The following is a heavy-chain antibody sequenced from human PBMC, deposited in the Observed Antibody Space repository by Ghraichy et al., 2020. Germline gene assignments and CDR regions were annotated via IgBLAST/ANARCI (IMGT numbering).Heavy chain of an antibody. V-gene: IGHV3-23*01. Sequence: GGSLRLSCAASGFTFSSYAMSWVRQAPGKGLEWVSAISGSGGSTYYADSVKGRFTISRDNSKNTLYLQMNSLRAEDTAVYYCAKGYGDYGYYGMDVWGQGTTVTVSS. D-gene: IGHD4-17*01. CDR3: AKGYGDYGYYGMDV. J-gene: IGHJ6*02. CDR1: GFTFSSYA. CDR2: ISGSGGST.